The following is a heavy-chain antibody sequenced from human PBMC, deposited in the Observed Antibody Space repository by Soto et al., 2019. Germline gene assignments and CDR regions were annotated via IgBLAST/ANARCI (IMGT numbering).Heavy chain of an antibody. V-gene: IGHV4-30-4*08. Sequence: SQTLPLTSTVSDGNISNVDYYWNWKRKPPGKGLEGIGYIYYSGSTYYNPSLKSRVTISVDTSKNQFSLKLSSVTAADTAVYYCARATIEAYGSTTTCSPPLDYWGQGTLVTVSS. CDR3: ARATIEAYGSTTTCSPPLDY. D-gene: IGHD2-2*01. CDR1: DGNISNVDYY. J-gene: IGHJ4*02. CDR2: IYYSGST.